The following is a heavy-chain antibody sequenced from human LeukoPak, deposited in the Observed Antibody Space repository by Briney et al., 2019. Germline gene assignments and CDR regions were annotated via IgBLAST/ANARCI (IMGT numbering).Heavy chain of an antibody. CDR3: ARDRVATIIYYFDY. D-gene: IGHD5-12*01. CDR1: GFTFSSCG. V-gene: IGHV3-33*01. Sequence: GGSLRLSCAASGFTFSSCGMHWVRQAPGKGLEWVAVIWYDGSNKYYADSVKGRFTISRDNSKNTLYLQMNSLRAEDTAVYYCARDRVATIIYYFDYWGQGTLVTVSS. J-gene: IGHJ4*02. CDR2: IWYDGSNK.